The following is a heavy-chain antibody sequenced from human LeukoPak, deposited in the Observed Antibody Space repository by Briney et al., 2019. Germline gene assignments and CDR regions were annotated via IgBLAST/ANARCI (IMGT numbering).Heavy chain of an antibody. J-gene: IGHJ5*02. Sequence: ASVKVSCKASGGTFSSYAISWVRQAPGQGLEWMGGIIPIFGTANYAQKFQGRVTITADESTSTAYMELSSLRSEDTAVYYCARGTCSGGSCYPGWFDPWGQGTLVTVSS. CDR1: GGTFSSYA. V-gene: IGHV1-69*13. D-gene: IGHD2-15*01. CDR3: ARGTCSGGSCYPGWFDP. CDR2: IIPIFGTA.